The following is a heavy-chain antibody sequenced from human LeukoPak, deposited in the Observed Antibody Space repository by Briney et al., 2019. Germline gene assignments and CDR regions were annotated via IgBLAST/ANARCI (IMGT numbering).Heavy chain of an antibody. CDR1: GGTFSSYA. CDR2: IIPIFGTA. J-gene: IGHJ3*02. Sequence: AASVKVSCKASGGTFSSYAISWVRQAPGQGLEWMGGIIPIFGTANYAQKFQGRVTITTDESTSTAYMELSSLRSEDTAVYYCAKSGYYTEDAFDIWGQGAMVTVSS. V-gene: IGHV1-69*05. D-gene: IGHD3-3*01. CDR3: AKSGYYTEDAFDI.